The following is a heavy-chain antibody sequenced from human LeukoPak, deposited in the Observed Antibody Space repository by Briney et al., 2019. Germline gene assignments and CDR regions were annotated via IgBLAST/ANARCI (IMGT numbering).Heavy chain of an antibody. CDR2: ISGSGGST. CDR3: AKESCSSTSCYLGYYYYGMDV. J-gene: IGHJ6*02. CDR1: GFTFSSYA. Sequence: GGSLRLSCAASGFTFSSYAMSWVRQAPGKGLEWVSAISGSGGSTYYADSVKGRFTISRDNSRNTLYLQMNSLRAEDTAVYYCAKESCSSTSCYLGYYYYGMDVWGQGTTVTVSS. D-gene: IGHD2-2*01. V-gene: IGHV3-23*01.